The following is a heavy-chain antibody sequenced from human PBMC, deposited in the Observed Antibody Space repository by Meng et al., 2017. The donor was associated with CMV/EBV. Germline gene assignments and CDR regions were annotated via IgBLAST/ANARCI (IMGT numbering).Heavy chain of an antibody. J-gene: IGHJ4*02. Sequence: QVSLLQSGAEVKKPGSSVKASCKASGGTFSSYAISWVRQAPGQGLEWMGGIIPIFGTANYAQKFQGRVTITADESTSTAYMELSSLRSEDTAVYYCARMPRDGYNYIDYWGQGTLVTVSS. CDR1: GGTFSSYA. D-gene: IGHD5-24*01. V-gene: IGHV1-69*12. CDR2: IIPIFGTA. CDR3: ARMPRDGYNYIDY.